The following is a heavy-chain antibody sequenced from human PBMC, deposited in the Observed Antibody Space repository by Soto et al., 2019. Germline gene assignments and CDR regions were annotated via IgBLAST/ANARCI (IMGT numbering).Heavy chain of an antibody. V-gene: IGHV5-10-1*01. CDR2: IDPSDSYT. CDR3: ARHIAVAGPDYYYYGMDV. Sequence: GESLKISCKGSGYSFTSYWISWVRQMPGKGLEWMGRIDPSDSYTNYSPSFQGHVTISAGKSISTAYLQWSSLKASDTAMYYCARHIAVAGPDYYYYGMDVWGQGTTVTVSS. CDR1: GYSFTSYW. D-gene: IGHD6-19*01. J-gene: IGHJ6*02.